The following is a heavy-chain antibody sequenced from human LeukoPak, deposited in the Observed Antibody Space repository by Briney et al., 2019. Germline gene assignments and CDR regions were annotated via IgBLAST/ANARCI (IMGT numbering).Heavy chain of an antibody. CDR1: GFTFSSHS. V-gene: IGHV3-48*04. D-gene: IGHD2-21*01. Sequence: GGSLRLSCAASGFTFSSHSMNWVRQAPGKGLEWVSYITYSGTTMYYADSVKGRFTISRDNAKNSLYLQMNSLRAEDTAVYYCASNSNRAGGYWGQGTLVTVSS. J-gene: IGHJ4*02. CDR2: ITYSGTTM. CDR3: ASNSNRAGGY.